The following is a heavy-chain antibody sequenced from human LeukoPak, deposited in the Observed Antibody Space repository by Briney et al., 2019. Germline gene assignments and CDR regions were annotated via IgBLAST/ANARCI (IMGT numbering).Heavy chain of an antibody. Sequence: SVKVSCKASGGTFSSYAISWARQAPGQGLEWMGGIIPIFGTANYAQKFQGRVTMTRDTSTSTVYMELSSLRSEDTAVYYCARDMAPWGSFDYWGQGTLVTVSS. V-gene: IGHV1-69*05. CDR1: GGTFSSYA. J-gene: IGHJ4*02. CDR2: IIPIFGTA. D-gene: IGHD7-27*01. CDR3: ARDMAPWGSFDY.